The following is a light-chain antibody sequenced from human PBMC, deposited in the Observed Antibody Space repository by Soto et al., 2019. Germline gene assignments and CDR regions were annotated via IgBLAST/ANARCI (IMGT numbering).Light chain of an antibody. V-gene: IGLV2-23*02. Sequence: ALTQPASVSGSPGQSITISCTGTNSDIGNYNLVSWYQQHPGKAPKLMIYDVSKRPSGVSNRFSGSKSDNTASLTISGLQAEDEADYYCCSYAGTRDVFGGGTKLTVL. CDR1: NSDIGNYNL. J-gene: IGLJ2*01. CDR3: CSYAGTRDV. CDR2: DVS.